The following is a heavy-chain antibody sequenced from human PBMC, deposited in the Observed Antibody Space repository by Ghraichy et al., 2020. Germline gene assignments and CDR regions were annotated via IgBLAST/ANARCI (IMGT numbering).Heavy chain of an antibody. CDR3: ARGFHSSSWYPPFDY. Sequence: SETLSLTCTVSGGSISSSSYYWGWIRQPPGKGLEWIGSIYYSGSTYYNPSLKSRVTISVDTSKNQFSLKLSSVTAADTAVYYCARGFHSSSWYPPFDYWGQGTLVTVSS. J-gene: IGHJ4*02. V-gene: IGHV4-39*01. CDR1: GGSISSSSYY. CDR2: IYYSGST. D-gene: IGHD6-13*01.